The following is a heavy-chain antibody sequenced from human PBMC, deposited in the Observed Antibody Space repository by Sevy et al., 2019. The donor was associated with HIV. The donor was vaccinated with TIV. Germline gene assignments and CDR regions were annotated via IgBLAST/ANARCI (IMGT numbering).Heavy chain of an antibody. CDR2: ISSSSSYT. Sequence: GGSLRLSCAASGFTFSDYYMSWIRQAPGKGLEWVSYISSSSSYTNYADSVKGRFTISRDNAKNSRYLQRNSLRAEDTAVYYCARGGKYSYGSYYYYYYMDVWGKGTTVTVSS. CDR3: ARGGKYSYGSYYYYYYMDV. V-gene: IGHV3-11*06. CDR1: GFTFSDYY. J-gene: IGHJ6*03. D-gene: IGHD5-18*01.